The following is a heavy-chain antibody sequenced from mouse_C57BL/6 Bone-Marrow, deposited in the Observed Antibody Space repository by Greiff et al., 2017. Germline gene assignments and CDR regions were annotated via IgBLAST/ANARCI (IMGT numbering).Heavy chain of an antibody. CDR1: GFTFTDYY. J-gene: IGHJ1*03. Sequence: EVQLVESGGGLVQPGGSLSLSCAASGFTFTDYYMSWVRQPPGQALEWLGFIRNKANGYTTEYSASVKGRFTISRDNSQSILYLQMNALRSEDSATYYCGRCHYDGDYGYVEVWGTGTTVTGSS. V-gene: IGHV7-3*01. CDR3: GRCHYDGDYGYVEV. CDR2: IRNKANGYTT. D-gene: IGHD2-3*01.